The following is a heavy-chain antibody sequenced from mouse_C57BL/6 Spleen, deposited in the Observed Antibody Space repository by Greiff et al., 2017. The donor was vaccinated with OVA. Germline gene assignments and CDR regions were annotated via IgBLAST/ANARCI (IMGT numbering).Heavy chain of an antibody. J-gene: IGHJ2*01. CDR2: ISYDGSN. CDR3: ARGGEGGY. Sequence: EVKLVESGPGLVKPSQSLSLTCSVTSYSITSGYYWNWIRQFPGNKLEWMGYISYDGSNNYNPSLKNRISITRDTSKNQFFLKLNSVTTEDTATYYCARGGEGGYWGQGTTLTVSS. CDR1: SYSITSGYY. V-gene: IGHV3-6*01.